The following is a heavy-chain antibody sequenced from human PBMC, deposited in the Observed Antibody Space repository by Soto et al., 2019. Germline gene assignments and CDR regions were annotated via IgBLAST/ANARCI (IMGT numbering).Heavy chain of an antibody. CDR1: GFTFSSYD. J-gene: IGHJ6*02. CDR2: IGTAGDT. V-gene: IGHV3-13*01. D-gene: IGHD6-19*01. Sequence: GGSLRLSCAASGFTFSSYDMHWVRQATEKGLEWVSAIGTAGDTYYPGSVKGRFTISRENAKNSLYLQMNSLRAGDTAVYSCARGEPGGSGWYGDYYGMDVWGQGTTVTVSS. CDR3: ARGEPGGSGWYGDYYGMDV.